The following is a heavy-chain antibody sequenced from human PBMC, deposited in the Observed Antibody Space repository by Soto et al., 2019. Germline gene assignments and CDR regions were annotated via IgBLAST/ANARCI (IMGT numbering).Heavy chain of an antibody. CDR1: VDNDCRSW. D-gene: IGHD2-15*01. V-gene: IGHV5-51*07. J-gene: IGHJ4*01. Sequence: EALQRSGEPRVDNDCRSWICRDHQKKRKGLEWLGIIYPGDSVTKYSPSFQGQVTTSADRSISTAYLQWSSLKASDTAMFYCSRLKKCSADNCHSAFGFWGHGPLVNVSS. CDR3: SRLKKCSADNCHSAFGF. CDR2: IYPGDSVT.